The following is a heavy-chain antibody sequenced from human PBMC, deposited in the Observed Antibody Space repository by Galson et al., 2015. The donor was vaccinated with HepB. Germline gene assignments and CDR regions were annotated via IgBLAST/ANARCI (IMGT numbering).Heavy chain of an antibody. V-gene: IGHV1-2*02. CDR3: AWGCSSTSCYYDY. CDR2: INPNSGGT. Sequence: SVKVSCKASGSTFTGYYMHWVRQAPGQGLEWMGWINPNSGGTNYAQKFQGRVTMTRDTSISTAYMELSRLRSDDTAVYYCAWGCSSTSCYYDYWGQGTLVTVSS. D-gene: IGHD2-2*01. CDR1: GSTFTGYY. J-gene: IGHJ4*02.